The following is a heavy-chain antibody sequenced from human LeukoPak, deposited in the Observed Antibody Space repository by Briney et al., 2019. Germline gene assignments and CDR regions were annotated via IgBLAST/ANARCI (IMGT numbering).Heavy chain of an antibody. CDR3: AKGDNSIVVVPADY. Sequence: ASVKVSCKASGYTFTGYYMHWVRQAPGQGLEWMGWINPNSGGTNYAQKLQGRVTMTTDTSTSTAYMELRSLRSDDTAVYYCAKGDNSIVVVPADYWGQGTLVTVSS. V-gene: IGHV1-2*02. J-gene: IGHJ4*02. CDR2: INPNSGGT. CDR1: GYTFTGYY. D-gene: IGHD2-2*01.